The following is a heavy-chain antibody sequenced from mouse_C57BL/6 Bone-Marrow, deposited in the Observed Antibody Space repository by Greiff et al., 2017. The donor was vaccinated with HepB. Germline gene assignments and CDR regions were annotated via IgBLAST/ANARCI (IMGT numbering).Heavy chain of an antibody. CDR2: INYDGSST. V-gene: IGHV5-16*01. CDR1: GFTFTDYY. D-gene: IGHD1-1*01. CDR3: ARDRGLYYSSSAYWYFDV. Sequence: EVKLMESEGGLVQPGSSMKLSCTASGFTFTDYYMSWVRQVPEKGLEWVANINYDGSSTYYLDSLKSRFLISRDKAKNILYLQMSSLKSEDTATYYCARDRGLYYSSSAYWYFDVWGKGTTVTVSS. J-gene: IGHJ1*03.